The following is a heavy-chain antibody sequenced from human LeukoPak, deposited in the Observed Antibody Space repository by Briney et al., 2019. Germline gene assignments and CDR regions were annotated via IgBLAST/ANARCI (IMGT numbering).Heavy chain of an antibody. CDR3: AKDPSGGIVVVPAAIN. Sequence: PGGTLRLSCAASGFTFSSYAMSWVRQAPGKGLEWVSAISGSGGSTYYADSVKGRFTISRDNSKNTLYLQMNSLRAEDTAVYYCAKDPSGGIVVVPAAINWGQGTLVTVSS. CDR2: ISGSGGST. J-gene: IGHJ4*02. CDR1: GFTFSSYA. D-gene: IGHD2-2*02. V-gene: IGHV3-23*01.